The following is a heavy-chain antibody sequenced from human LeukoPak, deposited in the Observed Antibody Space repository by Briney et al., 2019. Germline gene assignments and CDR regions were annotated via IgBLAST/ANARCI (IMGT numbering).Heavy chain of an antibody. J-gene: IGHJ4*02. CDR3: TKGAISTIFDH. V-gene: IGHV3-23*01. CDR1: GFTFSNHG. CDR2: ISPSGDIT. D-gene: IGHD2-2*01. Sequence: GGTLRLSCAASGFTFSNHGMNWVRQDPGKGLEWVSGISPSGDITYYADSVKGRFIISRDNSKNTFFLQMNSLTADDTAVYYFTKGAISTIFDHWGQGTLVIVSS.